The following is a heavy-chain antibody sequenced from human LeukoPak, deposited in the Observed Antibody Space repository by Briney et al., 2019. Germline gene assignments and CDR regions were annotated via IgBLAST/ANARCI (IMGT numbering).Heavy chain of an antibody. CDR1: GFTFSSYG. CDR2: IWYDGCNK. V-gene: IGHV3-33*01. J-gene: IGHJ6*01. D-gene: IGHD3-10*01. CDR3: WRDQPWFGESLGKDV. Sequence: GGSLRLSCAPSGFTFSSYGMHWVRQAPPKGLEWVAVIWYDGCNKYYADSVKGRFTISRDTSKNTLYLEVNRLRAGGTAVLYCWRDQPWFGESLGKDVRREGRKVSVRS.